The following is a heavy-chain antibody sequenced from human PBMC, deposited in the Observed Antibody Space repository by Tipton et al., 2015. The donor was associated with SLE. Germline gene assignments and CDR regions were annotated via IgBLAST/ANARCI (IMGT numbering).Heavy chain of an antibody. J-gene: IGHJ5*02. Sequence: TLSLTCAVFGGSFSRYYWSWIRQPPGKGLEWIGYIHYSGSAYYNPSLKSRLTMSVQRSKNQFSLTVNSVTAADTAVYYCARVGEYIGPWSQGTLVTVSS. D-gene: IGHD6-6*01. V-gene: IGHV4-59*01. CDR1: GGSFSRYY. CDR3: ARVGEYIGP. CDR2: IHYSGSA.